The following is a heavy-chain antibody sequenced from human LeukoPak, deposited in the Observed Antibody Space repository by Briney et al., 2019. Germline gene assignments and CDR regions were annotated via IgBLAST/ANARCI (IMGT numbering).Heavy chain of an antibody. CDR2: IYHSGST. D-gene: IGHD5-24*01. J-gene: IGHJ4*02. CDR1: GGSISSSNW. V-gene: IGHV4-4*02. CDR3: VRDRELNY. Sequence: SETLSLTCAVSGGSISSSNWWSWVRQPPGKGLEWIGEIYHSGSTLYNPSLKSRVTISVDTSRNEFSLRLTSVTAADAAVYYCVRDRELNYWGQGTLVTVSS.